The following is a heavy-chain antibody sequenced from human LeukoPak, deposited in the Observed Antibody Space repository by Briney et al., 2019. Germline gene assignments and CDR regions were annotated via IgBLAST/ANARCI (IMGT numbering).Heavy chain of an antibody. D-gene: IGHD6-13*01. V-gene: IGHV3-30*03. CDR3: ARDLHSSSWTPPNWFDP. CDR2: ISYDGSNK. J-gene: IGHJ5*02. CDR1: GFTFSSYG. Sequence: GGSLRLSCAASGFTFSSYGMHWVRQAPGKGLEWVAVISYDGSNKYYADSVKGRFTISRDNSKNTLYLQMNSLRAEDTAVYYCARDLHSSSWTPPNWFDPWGQGTLVTVSS.